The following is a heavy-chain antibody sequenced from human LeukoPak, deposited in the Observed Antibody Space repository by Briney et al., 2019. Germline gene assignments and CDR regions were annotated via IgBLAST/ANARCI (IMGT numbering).Heavy chain of an antibody. J-gene: IGHJ4*02. CDR2: ISYDGSNK. CDR1: GFIFSTFG. Sequence: PGGSLTLSCAASGFIFSTFGMHWARQAPGKGLEWVALISYDGSNKYYADSVKGRFTISRDNSKNTLYLHVTSLRAEDKAVYYCAKGVGYCTVISCYLFDYRGRETVVSVSS. D-gene: IGHD2-15*01. V-gene: IGHV3-30*18. CDR3: AKGVGYCTVISCYLFDY.